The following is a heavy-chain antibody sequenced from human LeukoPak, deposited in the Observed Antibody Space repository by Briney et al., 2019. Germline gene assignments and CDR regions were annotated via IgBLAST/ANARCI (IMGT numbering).Heavy chain of an antibody. J-gene: IGHJ4*02. Sequence: QSGGSLRLSCAASGFTFSSYWMSWVRQAPGKGLEWVANIKQDGSEKYYVDSVKGRFTISRDNSKNTLFLQMNSLRAEDTAVYYCVAYDILTGPTFFDYWGQGTLVTVSS. D-gene: IGHD3-9*01. CDR2: IKQDGSEK. CDR3: VAYDILTGPTFFDY. CDR1: GFTFSSYW. V-gene: IGHV3-7*01.